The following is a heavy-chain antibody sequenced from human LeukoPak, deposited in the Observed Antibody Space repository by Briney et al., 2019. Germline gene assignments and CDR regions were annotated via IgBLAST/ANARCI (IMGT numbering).Heavy chain of an antibody. D-gene: IGHD6-13*01. J-gene: IGHJ4*02. CDR1: GGTFSSYA. CDR2: IIPIFGTA. CDR3: ARGRVRSSWYSSFDY. Sequence: ASVKVSCKASGGTFSSYAISWVRQAPGQGLEWMGGIIPIFGTANYAQKFQGRVTITADESTSTAYMELSSLRSEDTAVYYCARGRVRSSWYSSFDYWGQGTLVTVSS. V-gene: IGHV1-69*13.